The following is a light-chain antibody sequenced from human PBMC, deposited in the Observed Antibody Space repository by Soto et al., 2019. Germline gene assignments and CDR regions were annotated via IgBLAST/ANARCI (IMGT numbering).Light chain of an antibody. CDR3: QQRYNWLT. CDR1: QSVNSV. J-gene: IGKJ4*01. CDR2: DAS. Sequence: EIVLTQSPATLSLSPGDRATLSCRASQSVNSVLAWYQQKPGQAPRLLIYDASNRAAGIPARFSGSGSGTDFTLTISSLEPEDFAVYYCQQRYNWLTFGGGTKLEIK. V-gene: IGKV3-11*01.